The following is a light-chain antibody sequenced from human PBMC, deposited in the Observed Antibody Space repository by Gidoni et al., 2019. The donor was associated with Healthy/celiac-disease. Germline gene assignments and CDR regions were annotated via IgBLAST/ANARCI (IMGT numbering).Light chain of an antibody. CDR3: QQYGSLIT. CDR1: QSVSSSY. V-gene: IGKV3-20*01. Sequence: EIVLTQSPGTLSLSPGERATLSCRASQSVSSSYLAWYQQKPGQAPRLLIYGASSRATGIPDGFSGSGSGTDFTLTISRLEPEDFAVYYCQQYGSLITFXQXTRLEIK. J-gene: IGKJ5*01. CDR2: GAS.